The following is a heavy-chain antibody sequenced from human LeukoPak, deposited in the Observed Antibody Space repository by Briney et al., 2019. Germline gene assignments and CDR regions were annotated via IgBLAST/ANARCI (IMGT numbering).Heavy chain of an antibody. V-gene: IGHV1-2*02. CDR2: INPNSGGT. D-gene: IGHD3-10*01. Sequence: GASVKVSCKASGYTFTGYYMHWVRQAPGQGLEWMGWINPNSGGTNYAQKFQGRVTITRDTSASTAYMELSSLRSEDTAVYYCAIFDYYGSGSPGDYWGQGTLVTVSS. J-gene: IGHJ4*02. CDR3: AIFDYYGSGSPGDY. CDR1: GYTFTGYY.